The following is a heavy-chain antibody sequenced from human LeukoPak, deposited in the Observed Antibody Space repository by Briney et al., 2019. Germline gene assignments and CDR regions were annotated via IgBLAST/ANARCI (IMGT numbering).Heavy chain of an antibody. CDR3: TRDRGIFNYGGSGPVLEYFQQ. V-gene: IGHV3-21*01. J-gene: IGHJ1*01. CDR1: GFTFSSHG. Sequence: GRSLRLSCAASGFTFSSHGIHWVRQAPGKGLEWVSSISSISRYIYYADSVKGRFTISRDNAKNSLYLQMNGLRAEDTAVYCCTRDRGIFNYGGSGPVLEYFQQWGQGTLVTVSS. CDR2: ISSISRYI. D-gene: IGHD3-22*01.